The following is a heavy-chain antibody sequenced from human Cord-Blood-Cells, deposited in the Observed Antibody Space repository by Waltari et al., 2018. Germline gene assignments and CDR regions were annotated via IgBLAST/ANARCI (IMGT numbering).Heavy chain of an antibody. D-gene: IGHD1-26*01. V-gene: IGHV4-38-2*01. Sequence: QVQLQESGPGLVKPSETLSLTCPVSGYSISSGYYWGWIRQPPGKGLEWIGSIYHSGSTYYNPSLKSRVTISVDTSKNQFSLKLSSVTAADTAVYYCASKGPSGSYYGAFDYWGQGTLVTVSS. J-gene: IGHJ4*02. CDR2: IYHSGST. CDR3: ASKGPSGSYYGAFDY. CDR1: GYSISSGYY.